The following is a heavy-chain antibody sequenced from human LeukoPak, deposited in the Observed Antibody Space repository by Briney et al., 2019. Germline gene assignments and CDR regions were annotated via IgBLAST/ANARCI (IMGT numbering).Heavy chain of an antibody. CDR2: INPSGGST. D-gene: IGHD3-9*01. CDR3: AEDGIRYFDEGFDY. J-gene: IGHJ4*02. Sequence: ASVKVSCKASGYTFTSYYMHWVRQATGQWLEWMGIINPSGGSTSHAQKFQGRVTMTRDTSTSTVYMELSSLRSEDTAFFFQAEDGIRYFDEGFDYWGQGTLVTVSS. V-gene: IGHV1-46*01. CDR1: GYTFTSYY.